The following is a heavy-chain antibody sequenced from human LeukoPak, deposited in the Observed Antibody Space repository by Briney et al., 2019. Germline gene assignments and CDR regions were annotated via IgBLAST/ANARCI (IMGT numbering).Heavy chain of an antibody. CDR2: IYYSGST. D-gene: IGHD3-22*01. CDR3: ARVMETYYYDSSGYYSAYYFDY. CDR1: GGSISSSSYY. Sequence: PSETLSLTCTVSGGSISSSSYYWGWIRQPPGKGLEWIGSIYYSGSTYYNPSLKSRVTISVDTSKNQFSLKLSSVTAADTAVYYCARVMETYYYDSSGYYSAYYFDYWGRGTLVTVSS. J-gene: IGHJ4*02. V-gene: IGHV4-39*07.